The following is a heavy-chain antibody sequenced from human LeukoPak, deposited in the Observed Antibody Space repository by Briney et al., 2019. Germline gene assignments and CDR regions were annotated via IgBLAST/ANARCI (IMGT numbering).Heavy chain of an antibody. Sequence: PGGSLRLSCAASGFTFSDYYMSWIRQAPGKGLEWVSYISSSGSTIYYADSVKGRFTISRDNAKNSLYLQMNSLRAEDTAVYYCARDVPPGSSWYRDYYYYYGMDVWGQGTTVTVSS. CDR2: ISSSGSTI. CDR3: ARDVPPGSSWYRDYYYYYGMDV. D-gene: IGHD6-13*01. J-gene: IGHJ6*02. V-gene: IGHV3-11*01. CDR1: GFTFSDYY.